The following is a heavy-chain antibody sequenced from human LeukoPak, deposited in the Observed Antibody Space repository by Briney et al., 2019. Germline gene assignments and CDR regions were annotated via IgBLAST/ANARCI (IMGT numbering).Heavy chain of an antibody. CDR3: ARGGYAYYFDY. D-gene: IGHD5-12*01. Sequence: SETLSLTCTVSGGSISSYYWSWIRQSPGKGLEWIGYIYNSGSTYYNPSLKSRVTISVDTSKNQFSLKLSSVTAADTAVYYCARGGYAYYFDYWGQGTLVTVSS. J-gene: IGHJ4*02. CDR1: GGSISSYY. CDR2: IYNSGST. V-gene: IGHV4-59*08.